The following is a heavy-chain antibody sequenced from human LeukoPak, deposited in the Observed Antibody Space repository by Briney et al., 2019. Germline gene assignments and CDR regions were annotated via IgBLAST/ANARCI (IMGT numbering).Heavy chain of an antibody. CDR2: IYTSGNT. V-gene: IGHV4-4*07. D-gene: IGHD4-17*01. CDR1: GGSISSYY. CDR3: GRERGALRGDAFDI. Sequence: PSETLSLTCTVSGGSISSYYWTWIRQPAGKRLEWIGRIYTSGNTNYNPSLESRVTMSVDRSQFSLKLSSVTAADTAVYYCGRERGALRGDAFDIWGQGIMVTVSS. J-gene: IGHJ3*02.